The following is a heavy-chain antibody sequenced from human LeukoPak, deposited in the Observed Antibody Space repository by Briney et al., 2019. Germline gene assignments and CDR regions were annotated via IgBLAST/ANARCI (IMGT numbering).Heavy chain of an antibody. CDR1: GGTFSSYA. D-gene: IGHD3-9*01. J-gene: IGHJ5*02. Sequence: SVKVSCKASGGTFSSYAISWVRQAPGQGLEWMGGIIPIFGTANYAQKFQGRVTITADESTSTAYMELSSLRSEDSAVYYCARVRDYDILTGYYVWFDPWGQGTLVTVSS. CDR3: ARVRDYDILTGYYVWFDP. V-gene: IGHV1-69*13. CDR2: IIPIFGTA.